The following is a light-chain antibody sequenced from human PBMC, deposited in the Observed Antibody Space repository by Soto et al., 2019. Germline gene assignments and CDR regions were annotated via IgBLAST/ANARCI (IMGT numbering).Light chain of an antibody. CDR2: EVS. Sequence: SVLTQPPSASGSPGQSVTISCTGTSSDVGAYNYVSWYQQHPGKAPKLMIYEVSYRPSGVPDRFSGSKSGNTASLTVSGLQAEDEADYYCSSYAGSSTVFGTGTKVTV. J-gene: IGLJ1*01. CDR3: SSYAGSSTV. CDR1: SSDVGAYNY. V-gene: IGLV2-8*01.